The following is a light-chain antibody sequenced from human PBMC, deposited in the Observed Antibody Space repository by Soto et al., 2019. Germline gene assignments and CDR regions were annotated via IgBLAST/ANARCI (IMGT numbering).Light chain of an antibody. CDR2: EVT. V-gene: IGLV2-23*02. CDR1: SGDVGSYNL. J-gene: IGLJ1*01. Sequence: QSALTQPASVSGSPGQSITIPCTGTSGDVGSYNLVSWYQQHPGKAPKLMIYEVTERPSGVSNRFSGSKSGNTAFLTISGLQPEDEAYYYCCSYAGNSEVFGTGTKVTVL. CDR3: CSYAGNSEV.